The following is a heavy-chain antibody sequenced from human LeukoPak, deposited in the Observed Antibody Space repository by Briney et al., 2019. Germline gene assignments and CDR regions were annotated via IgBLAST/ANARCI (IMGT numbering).Heavy chain of an antibody. D-gene: IGHD6-19*01. CDR1: GFTFSSYA. Sequence: PGGSLRLSCAASGFTFSSYAMHWVRQAPGKGLEWVAVISYDGSNKYYADSVKGRFTISRDNSKNTLYLHMNSLRAEDTAVYYCARDKQYVAGGEFDYWGQGTLVTVSS. V-gene: IGHV3-30*04. CDR3: ARDKQYVAGGEFDY. CDR2: ISYDGSNK. J-gene: IGHJ4*02.